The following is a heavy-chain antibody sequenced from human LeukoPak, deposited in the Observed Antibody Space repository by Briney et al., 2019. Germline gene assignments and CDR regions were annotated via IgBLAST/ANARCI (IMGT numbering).Heavy chain of an antibody. Sequence: GGSLRLSCAASGFTFSNAWMIWVRQAPGKGLEWVGRIKSKTDGGTTDYAAPVKGRFTISRDDSKNTLYLQMNSLKTEDTAVYYCTTDRAWLFYFDYWGQGTLVTVSS. CDR2: IKSKTDGGTT. D-gene: IGHD3-9*01. V-gene: IGHV3-15*01. J-gene: IGHJ4*02. CDR3: TTDRAWLFYFDY. CDR1: GFTFSNAW.